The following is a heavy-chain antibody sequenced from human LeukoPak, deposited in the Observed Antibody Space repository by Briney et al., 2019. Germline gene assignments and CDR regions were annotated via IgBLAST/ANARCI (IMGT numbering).Heavy chain of an antibody. CDR3: ARTLGDRGFDY. CDR1: GGTFSSYA. J-gene: IGHJ4*02. CDR2: IIPILGIA. D-gene: IGHD2-21*02. Sequence: SVTVSCKASGGTFSSYAISWVRQAPGQGLEWMGRIIPILGIANYAQKFQGRVTITADKSTSTAYMELSSLRSEDTAVYYCARTLGDRGFDYWGQGTLVTVSS. V-gene: IGHV1-69*04.